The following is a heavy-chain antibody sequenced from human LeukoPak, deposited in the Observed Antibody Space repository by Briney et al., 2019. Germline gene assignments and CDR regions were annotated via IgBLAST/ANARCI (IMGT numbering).Heavy chain of an antibody. CDR1: GFTFSDYY. Sequence: PGGSLRLSCAASGFTFSDYYMSWIRQAPGKGLEWVSYISSSGSTIYYADSVKGRFTISRDNSKNTLYLQMNSLRAEDTAVYYCAKGGERGTFYPPDWGQGILVTVSS. J-gene: IGHJ4*02. V-gene: IGHV3-11*04. CDR3: AKGGERGTFYPPD. D-gene: IGHD1-26*01. CDR2: ISSSGSTI.